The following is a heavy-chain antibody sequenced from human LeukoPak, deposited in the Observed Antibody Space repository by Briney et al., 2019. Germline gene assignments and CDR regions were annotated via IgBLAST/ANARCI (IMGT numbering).Heavy chain of an antibody. CDR3: ARRIAAANNWFDP. Sequence: AESLKISCEGSGYSFTSYWIGWVRAMRGEGLGWVGVIFPGDSDTRYSPPFQGQVTISADKSISTAYLQWGTLKSSNTAKYYCARRIAAANNWFDPWGQGTLVTVSS. J-gene: IGHJ5*02. CDR1: GYSFTSYW. CDR2: IFPGDSDT. V-gene: IGHV5-51*01. D-gene: IGHD6-25*01.